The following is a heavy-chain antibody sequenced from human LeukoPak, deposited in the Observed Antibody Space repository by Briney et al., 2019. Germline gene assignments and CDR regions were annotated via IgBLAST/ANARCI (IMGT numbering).Heavy chain of an antibody. CDR3: ARWGPNSSSWYYFDY. CDR1: GFTVSSNY. D-gene: IGHD6-13*01. CDR2: IYSGGGT. Sequence: PGGSLRLSCAASGFTVSSNYMSWVRQAPGKGLEWVSVIYSGGGTYYADSVKGRFTISRDNSKNTLYLQMNSLRAEDMAVYYCARWGPNSSSWYYFDYWGQGTLVTVSS. J-gene: IGHJ4*02. V-gene: IGHV3-53*01.